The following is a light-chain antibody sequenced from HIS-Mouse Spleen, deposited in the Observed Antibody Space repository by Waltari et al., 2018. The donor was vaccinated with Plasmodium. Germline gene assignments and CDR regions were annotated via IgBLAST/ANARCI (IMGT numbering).Light chain of an antibody. CDR3: AAWDDSLNGVV. CDR2: SNN. J-gene: IGLJ2*01. Sequence: QSVLTQPPSASGTPGQRVTITCSGSISRIGSNTVHWYQQLPGPAPKLLIYSNNQRPSGVPDRFSGSKSGTSASLAISGLQSEDEADYYCAAWDDSLNGVVFAGGTKLTVL. CDR1: ISRIGSNT. V-gene: IGLV1-44*01.